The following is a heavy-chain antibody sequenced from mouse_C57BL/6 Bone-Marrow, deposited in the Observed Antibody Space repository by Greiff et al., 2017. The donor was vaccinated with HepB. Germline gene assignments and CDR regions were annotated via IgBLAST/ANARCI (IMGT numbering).Heavy chain of an antibody. J-gene: IGHJ4*01. CDR1: GYSFTGYF. CDR2: INPYNGDT. D-gene: IGHD2-3*01. V-gene: IGHV1-37*01. CDR3: ASVDYDGYYADYYAMDY. Sequence: EVQLQQSGPELVKPGASVKISCKASGYSFTGYFMNWVKQSHGKSLEWIGRINPYNGDTFYNQKFKGKATLTVDKSSSTAHMELLSLTSEDFAVYYCASVDYDGYYADYYAMDYWGQGTSVTVSS.